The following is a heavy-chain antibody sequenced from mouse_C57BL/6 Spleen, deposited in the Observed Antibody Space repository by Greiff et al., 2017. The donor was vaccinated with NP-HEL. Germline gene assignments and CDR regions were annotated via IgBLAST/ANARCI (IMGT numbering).Heavy chain of an antibody. V-gene: IGHV1-78*01. CDR3: ARPFYYSNYDYAMDY. Sequence: VQLQQSDAELVKPGASVKISCKVSGYTFTDHTIHWMKQRPEQGLEWIGYIYPRDGSTKYNEKFKGKATLTADKSSSTAYMQLNSLTSEDSAVYFCARPFYYSNYDYAMDYWGQGTSVTVSS. CDR1: GYTFTDHT. J-gene: IGHJ4*01. D-gene: IGHD2-5*01. CDR2: IYPRDGST.